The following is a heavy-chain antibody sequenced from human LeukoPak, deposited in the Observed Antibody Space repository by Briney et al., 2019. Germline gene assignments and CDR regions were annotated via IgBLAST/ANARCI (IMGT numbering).Heavy chain of an antibody. CDR2: ISGSGGST. CDR3: AKATTFGGRDYFDY. CDR1: GFTFSSYA. D-gene: IGHD3-10*02. V-gene: IGHV3-23*01. J-gene: IGHJ4*02. Sequence: GGSLRLSCAASGFTFSSYAMSWVRQAPGKGLQWVSTISGSGGSTYDADSVKGGVTISRGNSKNTLYLQMNNLRAEDTAVYYCAKATTFGGRDYFDYWGQGTLVTVSS.